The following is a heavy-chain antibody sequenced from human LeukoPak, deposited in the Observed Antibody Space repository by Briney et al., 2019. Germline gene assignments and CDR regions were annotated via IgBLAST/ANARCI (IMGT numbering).Heavy chain of an antibody. D-gene: IGHD2/OR15-2a*01. CDR3: ASPSKKARLAFDI. CDR1: GGSISSSSYY. CDR2: IYYSRST. V-gene: IGHV4-39*01. Sequence: SETLSLTCTVSGGSISSSSYYWGWIRQPPGKGLEWIGSIYYSRSTYYNPSLKSRVTISVDTSKNQFSLKLSSVTAADTAVYYCASPSKKARLAFDIWGQGTMVTVSS. J-gene: IGHJ3*02.